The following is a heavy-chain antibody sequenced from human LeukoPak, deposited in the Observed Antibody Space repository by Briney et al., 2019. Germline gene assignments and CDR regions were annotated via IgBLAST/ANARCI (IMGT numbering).Heavy chain of an antibody. CDR2: IRQDESEK. Sequence: GGSLRLSCAASGFTFSNYWMTWVRQAPGKGLEWVANIRQDESEKHYVDSVKGRFTVSRDNAKNSLYLQMNSLRAEDTAVYYCARDIGGGYTYGLGGYWGQGTLVTVSS. D-gene: IGHD5-18*01. CDR3: ARDIGGGYTYGLGGY. J-gene: IGHJ4*02. V-gene: IGHV3-7*01. CDR1: GFTFSNYW.